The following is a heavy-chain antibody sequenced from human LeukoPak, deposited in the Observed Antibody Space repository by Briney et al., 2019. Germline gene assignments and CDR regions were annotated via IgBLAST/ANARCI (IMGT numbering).Heavy chain of an antibody. CDR3: ARLTIYDDTDY. Sequence: GGSLRLSCTGSQLIFSKYGLNWVRQSPGKGLEWISSITRSGSNIDCADSVRGRFTISRDNAKNSLFLHMNSLRVEDTAVYYCARLTIYDDTDYWGQGTLVTVSS. J-gene: IGHJ4*02. CDR2: ITRSGSNI. V-gene: IGHV3-48*03. D-gene: IGHD3-3*01. CDR1: QLIFSKYG.